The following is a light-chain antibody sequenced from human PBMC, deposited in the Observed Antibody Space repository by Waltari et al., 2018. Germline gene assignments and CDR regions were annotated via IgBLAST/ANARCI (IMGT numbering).Light chain of an antibody. CDR3: ATWDNSLSSVV. CDR1: GSNIWRNS. J-gene: IGLJ2*01. CDR2: DNN. Sequence: QSVLTQPPSVSAAPGQKVTISSSGSGSNIWRNSVSWYHQPPGTAPKLLIYDNNQRPSGIPDRFAGSKSGTSGALDITGLQTGDEADYYCATWDNSLSSVVFGGGTKLTVL. V-gene: IGLV1-51*01.